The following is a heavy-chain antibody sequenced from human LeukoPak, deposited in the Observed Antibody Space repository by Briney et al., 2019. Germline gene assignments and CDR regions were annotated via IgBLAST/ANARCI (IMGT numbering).Heavy chain of an antibody. J-gene: IGHJ6*02. Sequence: ASVKVSCKASGYTFTGYYMHWVRQAPGQGLEWMGWINPNSGGTNYAQKFQGRVTMTRDTSISTAYMELSRLRSDDTAVYYCARDKLERRYNYYYYGLDVWGQGTTVTVSS. CDR1: GYTFTGYY. CDR2: INPNSGGT. CDR3: ARDKLERRYNYYYYGLDV. D-gene: IGHD1-1*01. V-gene: IGHV1-2*02.